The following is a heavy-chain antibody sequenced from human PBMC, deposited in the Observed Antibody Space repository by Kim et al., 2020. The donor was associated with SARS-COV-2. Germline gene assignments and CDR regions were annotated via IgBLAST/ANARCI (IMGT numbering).Heavy chain of an antibody. D-gene: IGHD6-13*01. V-gene: IGHV3-23*05. CDR3: AKKGRDTSSWYYFDY. Sequence: GGSLRLSCAASGFTFSDYAMTWVRQVPGEGLDWVSSIDKNGRNIYYTDSAKGRSTISRDNSKHTLYLQMNSLRAEDTAVYYCAKKGRDTSSWYYFDYWGQGSLVTVSS. CDR2: IDKNGRNI. J-gene: IGHJ4*02. CDR1: GFTFSDYA.